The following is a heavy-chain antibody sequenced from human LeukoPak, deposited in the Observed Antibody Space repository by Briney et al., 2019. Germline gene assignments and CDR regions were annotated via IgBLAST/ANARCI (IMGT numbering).Heavy chain of an antibody. Sequence: GGSLRLSCAASGFTFRNGWMSWVRQAPGKGLEWLGRIKSKSDGGTIDYAAPVKGRFTISRDDSKNTVYLQVNSLKTEDTAVYYCSTDSGIAVAGVFDFWGQGTLVTVSS. CDR3: STDSGIAVAGVFDF. J-gene: IGHJ4*02. CDR2: IKSKSDGGTI. D-gene: IGHD6-19*01. CDR1: GFTFRNGW. V-gene: IGHV3-15*01.